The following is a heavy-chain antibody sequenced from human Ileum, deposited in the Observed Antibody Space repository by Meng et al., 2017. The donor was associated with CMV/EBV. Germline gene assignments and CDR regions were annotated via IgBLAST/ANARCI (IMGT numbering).Heavy chain of an antibody. V-gene: IGHV3-7*04. CDR1: GFTFRSYW. Sequence: EVQLVGFGGGLVQPGGSLRLSCAVSGFTFRSYWMSWVRQAPGKGLEWVANINQDVSHKVYVDSVRGRFTISRDNAKNSLYLQMNGLRAEDTAVYYCARHYTSGWSIDYWGQGALVTVSS. CDR3: ARHYTSGWSIDY. J-gene: IGHJ4*02. CDR2: INQDVSHK. D-gene: IGHD6-19*01.